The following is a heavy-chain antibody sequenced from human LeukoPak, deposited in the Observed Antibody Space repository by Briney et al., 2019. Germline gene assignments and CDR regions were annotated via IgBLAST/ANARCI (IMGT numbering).Heavy chain of an antibody. D-gene: IGHD3-10*01. J-gene: IGHJ4*02. CDR1: GGSFSGYY. Sequence: PSETLSLTCAVYGGSFSGYYWSWIRQPPGKGLEWIGEINHSGSTNYNPSLKSRVTISVDTSKNQFSLKLGSVTAADTAVYYCARDGSGGYRLYYFDYWGQGTLVTVSS. CDR2: INHSGST. CDR3: ARDGSGGYRLYYFDY. V-gene: IGHV4-34*01.